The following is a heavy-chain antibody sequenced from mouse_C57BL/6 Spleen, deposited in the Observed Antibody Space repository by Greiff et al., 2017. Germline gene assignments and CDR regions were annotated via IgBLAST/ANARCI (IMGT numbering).Heavy chain of an antibody. CDR2: IYPRSGNT. Sequence: VQLQQSGAELARPGASVKLSCKASGYTFTSYGISWVKQRNGQGLEWIGEIYPRSGNTYYNEKFKGTATLTADKSSSTAYMELRSLTAEDSAVYFCATSGLITTVVATDYFDYWGQGTTRTVAA. J-gene: IGHJ2*01. CDR1: GYTFTSYG. V-gene: IGHV1-81*01. CDR3: ATSGLITTVVATDYFDY. D-gene: IGHD1-1*01.